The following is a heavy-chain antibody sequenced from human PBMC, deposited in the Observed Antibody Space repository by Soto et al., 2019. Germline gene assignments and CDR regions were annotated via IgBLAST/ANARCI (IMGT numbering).Heavy chain of an antibody. D-gene: IGHD5-12*01. V-gene: IGHV1-8*01. Sequence: PGGSLRLSCAASGYTFTSYDINWVRQATGQGLEWMGWMNPNSGNTGYAQKFQGRVTMTRNTSISTSYMELSSLRSEDTAVYYCARGRPRWLRFRGNGAFDIWGQGTMVTVSS. CDR2: MNPNSGNT. J-gene: IGHJ3*02. CDR1: GYTFTSYD. CDR3: ARGRPRWLRFRGNGAFDI.